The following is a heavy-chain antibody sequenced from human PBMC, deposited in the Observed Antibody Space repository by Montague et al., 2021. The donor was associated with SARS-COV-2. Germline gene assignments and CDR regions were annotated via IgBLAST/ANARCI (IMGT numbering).Heavy chain of an antibody. CDR2: IHHGGST. CDR1: GGSFSTYS. J-gene: IGHJ6*03. V-gene: IGHV4-34*01. Sequence: SEPLSLTCAVHGGSFSTYSWNWIRQPPGKWLEWIGEIHHGGSTNYNPSLKSRVTISADTSKSQFSLKLTSVAAADTAVYYCARLGDGVVPSPILGVGPYYSYYYMDVWGKGTTVTVSS. D-gene: IGHD3-10*01. CDR3: ARLGDGVVPSPILGVGPYYSYYYMDV.